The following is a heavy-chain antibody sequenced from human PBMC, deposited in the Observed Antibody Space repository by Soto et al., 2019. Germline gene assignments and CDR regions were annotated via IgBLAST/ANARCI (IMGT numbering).Heavy chain of an antibody. CDR3: ARYHPASGTYYLDF. V-gene: IGHV4-30-4*01. J-gene: IGHJ4*02. CDR2: IFDSGTT. Sequence: SETKSLTYTVAGVYITSVYSFLSWKRQPPGEGLEWIGHIFDSGTTYTNPSLRSQVAISLDTSKNHFSLTLSSVTAADTAVYYCARYHPASGTYYLDFRGQGALVTVSS. CDR1: GVYITSVYSF. D-gene: IGHD6-13*01.